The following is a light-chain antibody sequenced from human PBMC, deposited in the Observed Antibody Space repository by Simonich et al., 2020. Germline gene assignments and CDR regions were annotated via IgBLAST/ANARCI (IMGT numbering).Light chain of an antibody. CDR3: SSYTSSSWV. CDR2: EGS. CDR1: SSDVGSYNL. Sequence: QSALTQPASVSGSPGQSITISCTGTSSDVGSYNLVSWYQQHPGKAPTLMISEGSKRPSGVSNPFSGSKSGNTASLTISGLQAEDEADYYCSSYTSSSWVFGGGTKLTVL. V-gene: IGLV2-14*02. J-gene: IGLJ3*02.